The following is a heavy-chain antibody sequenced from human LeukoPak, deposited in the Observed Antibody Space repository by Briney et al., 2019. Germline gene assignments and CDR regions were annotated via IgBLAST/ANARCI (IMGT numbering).Heavy chain of an antibody. CDR1: GFTFSSYS. D-gene: IGHD3-3*02. J-gene: IGHJ4*02. Sequence: PGGSLRLSCAASGFTFSSYSMNWVRQAPGKGLEWVSYIRSGSDTIYYVDSVKGRFTISRDNAKNSLYLQMNSLRDEDTAVYYCARSLFLDYWGQGTLVTVSS. CDR2: IRSGSDTI. V-gene: IGHV3-48*02. CDR3: ARSLFLDY.